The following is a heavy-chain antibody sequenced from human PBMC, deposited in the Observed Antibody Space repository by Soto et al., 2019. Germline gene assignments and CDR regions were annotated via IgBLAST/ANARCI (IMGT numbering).Heavy chain of an antibody. Sequence: QVQLVQSGAEVKKPESSVKVSCKAPGGTFSTYAISWVRQAPGQGLEWMGGIIPMFGTANYAQRFEDRVTMTADEATNRVYVELSSLRSEDTGGEVCASGRQRRLRRINNGYSGWGQGTLVTVSS. CDR3: ASGRQRRLRRINNGYSG. D-gene: IGHD5-12*01. CDR2: IIPMFGTA. J-gene: IGHJ4*02. V-gene: IGHV1-69*12. CDR1: GGTFSTYA.